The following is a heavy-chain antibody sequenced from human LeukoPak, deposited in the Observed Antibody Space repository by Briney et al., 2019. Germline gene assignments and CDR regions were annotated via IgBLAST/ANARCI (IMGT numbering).Heavy chain of an antibody. Sequence: GASVKVSCKASGYTFTSYGISWVRQAPGQGLEWVGWISAYNGNTNYAQKFQGRVTLTTDTSTTTAYLELRSLRSDDTAVYSCARDVAYCDGGSCNLLDIWGQGTMVTVSS. V-gene: IGHV1-18*01. J-gene: IGHJ3*02. CDR1: GYTFTSYG. D-gene: IGHD2-15*01. CDR2: ISAYNGNT. CDR3: ARDVAYCDGGSCNLLDI.